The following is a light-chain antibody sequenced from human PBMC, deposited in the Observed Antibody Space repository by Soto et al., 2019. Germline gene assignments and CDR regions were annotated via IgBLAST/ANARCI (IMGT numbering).Light chain of an antibody. V-gene: IGKV3-15*01. CDR2: AAS. CDR1: ESVSTN. J-gene: IGKJ4*01. CDR3: QQYDIATG. Sequence: EVVMTQSPASLSVSPGERATLSCRASESVSTNLAWYQQKPGQPPRLLIYAASTRATGVPARFSGSGSGTDFPLTISSLQSEDFAVYYCQQYDIATGFGGGTKVEIK.